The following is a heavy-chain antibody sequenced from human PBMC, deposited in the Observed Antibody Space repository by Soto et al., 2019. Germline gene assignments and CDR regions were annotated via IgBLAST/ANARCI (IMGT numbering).Heavy chain of an antibody. CDR1: GFSLSSYA. Sequence: EVQLLESGGGLVQPGGSRRLSCTASGFSLSSYAMSWVRQAPGKGLEWVSVISGSGGSTYYADSVKGRFTISRDNSKNPLSLQMNSLRAEHMAVYYCAKPRESGWFSAEYFQHWGQGTLVTVSS. J-gene: IGHJ1*01. V-gene: IGHV3-23*01. D-gene: IGHD6-19*01. CDR2: ISGSGGST. CDR3: AKPRESGWFSAEYFQH.